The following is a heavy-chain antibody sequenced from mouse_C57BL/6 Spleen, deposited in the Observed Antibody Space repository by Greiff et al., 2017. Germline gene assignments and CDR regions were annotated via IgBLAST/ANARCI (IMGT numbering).Heavy chain of an antibody. CDR2: ISSGGDYI. V-gene: IGHV5-9-1*02. Sequence: EVQGVESGEGLVKPGGSLKLSCAASGFTFSSYAMSWVRQTPEKRLEWVAYISSGGDYIYYADTVKGRFTISRDNARNTLYLQMSSLKSEDTAMYYCTRETYYGSSSYYAMDYWGQGTSVTVS. J-gene: IGHJ4*01. D-gene: IGHD1-1*01. CDR1: GFTFSSYA. CDR3: TRETYYGSSSYYAMDY.